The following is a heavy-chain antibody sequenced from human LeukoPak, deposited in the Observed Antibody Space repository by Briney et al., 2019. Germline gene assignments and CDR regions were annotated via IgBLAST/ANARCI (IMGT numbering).Heavy chain of an antibody. CDR2: IYYSGST. D-gene: IGHD3-22*01. V-gene: IGHV4-39*01. J-gene: IGHJ3*02. CDR3: ARRVAYDSSGYYFIVPDAFDI. Sequence: SETLSLTCTVSGGSISSSIYYWGWIRQPPGKGLEWIGSIYYSGSTYYNPSLKSRVTISVDTSKNQFSLKLSSVTAADTAVYYCARRVAYDSSGYYFIVPDAFDIWGQGTMVTVSS. CDR1: GGSISSSIYY.